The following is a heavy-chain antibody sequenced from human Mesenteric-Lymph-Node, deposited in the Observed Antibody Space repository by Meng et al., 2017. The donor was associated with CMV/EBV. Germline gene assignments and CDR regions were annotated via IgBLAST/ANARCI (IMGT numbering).Heavy chain of an antibody. D-gene: IGHD3-3*01. CDR2: MNPNSGDT. V-gene: IGHV1-8*03. Sequence: TLSSYAISWVRQAPGQGLEWMGWMNPNSGDTAYAQKFQGRVTFTRNTSISTAYMELSSLRSEDTAVYYCARGFWSRSYYYYYGMDVWGQGTTVTVSS. J-gene: IGHJ6*02. CDR3: ARGFWSRSYYYYYGMDV. CDR1: TLSSYA.